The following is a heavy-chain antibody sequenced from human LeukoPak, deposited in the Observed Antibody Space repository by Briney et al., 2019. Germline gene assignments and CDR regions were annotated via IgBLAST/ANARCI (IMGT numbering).Heavy chain of an antibody. D-gene: IGHD2-15*01. CDR2: INPNSGGT. CDR3: GRRRCSGGSCSLDFDY. Sequence: ASVKVSCKASGYTFTSYDINWVRQAPGQGLEWMGRINPNSGGTNYAQKFQGRVTMTRDTSISTAYMELSRLRSDDTAVYYCGRRRCSGGSCSLDFDYWGQGTLVTVSS. J-gene: IGHJ4*02. CDR1: GYTFTSYD. V-gene: IGHV1-2*06.